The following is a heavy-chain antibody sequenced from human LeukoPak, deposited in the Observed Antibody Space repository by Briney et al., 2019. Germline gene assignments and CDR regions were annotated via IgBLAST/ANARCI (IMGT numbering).Heavy chain of an antibody. D-gene: IGHD3-3*01. J-gene: IGHJ4*02. V-gene: IGHV3-74*01. CDR3: ASSRWSGYCND. CDR1: GFTFSSYW. CDR2: INTDGQTT. Sequence: GGSLRLSCAASGFTFSSYWMHWVRQAPGEGLVWVSRINTDGQTTHYADSVKGRFTISRDNAKSTLYLEMNSLRADDTAMYYCASSRWSGYCNDWGQGTRVIVSS.